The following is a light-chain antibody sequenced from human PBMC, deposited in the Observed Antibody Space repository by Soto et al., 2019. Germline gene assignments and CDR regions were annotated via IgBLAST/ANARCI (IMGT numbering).Light chain of an antibody. V-gene: IGKV1-27*01. CDR2: SAS. CDR3: QKFNTAPLT. J-gene: IGKJ5*01. CDR1: QDISVY. Sequence: DIKMTQSPSSLSASVGDRVTITCRASQDISVYLAWYQQKPGKVPKLLIYSASTLQSGVPSRFSGSGSGTDFHLTISSLQPEDVATYFCQKFNTAPLTFGQGTRLEIK.